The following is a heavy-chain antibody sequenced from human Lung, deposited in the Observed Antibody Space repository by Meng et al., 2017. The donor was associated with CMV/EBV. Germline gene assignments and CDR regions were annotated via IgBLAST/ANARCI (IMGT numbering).Heavy chain of an antibody. Sequence: SCAASGFTFDDYAMHWVRQAPGKGLEWVSGISWNSGSRGYADSVKGRFTISRDNAKNSLYLQINSLRAEDTALYYCAKDKDGGMDVWDQGTTVTVSS. V-gene: IGHV3-9*01. J-gene: IGHJ6*02. CDR3: AKDKDGGMDV. CDR2: ISWNSGSR. CDR1: GFTFDDYA.